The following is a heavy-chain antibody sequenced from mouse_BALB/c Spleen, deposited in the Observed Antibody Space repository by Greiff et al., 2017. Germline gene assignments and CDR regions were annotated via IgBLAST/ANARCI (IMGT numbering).Heavy chain of an antibody. D-gene: IGHD2-10*02. V-gene: IGHV5-6-3*01. Sequence: EVKLMESGGGLVQPGGSLKLSCAASGFTFSSYGMSWVRQTPDKSLELVATINSNGGSTYYPDSVKGRFTISRDNAKNTIYLQMSSLKSEDTAMYYCARGPPYGKDAMDYWGQGTSVTVSS. CDR1: GFTFSSYG. CDR3: ARGPPYGKDAMDY. CDR2: INSNGGST. J-gene: IGHJ4*01.